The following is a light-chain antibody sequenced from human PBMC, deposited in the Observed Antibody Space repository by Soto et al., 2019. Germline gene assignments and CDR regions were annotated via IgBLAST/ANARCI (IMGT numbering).Light chain of an antibody. J-gene: IGLJ2*01. CDR1: SSDVGYDNR. CDR2: EGT. CDR3: CSYASSSAFHVV. V-gene: IGLV2-23*01. Sequence: QSVLTQPASVSGSPGQSITISCTGTSSDVGYDNRVSWYQQHPGKAPKLMIYEGTKRPSGVSNRFSGSKSGNTASLTISGLLAEDEADYYCCSYASSSAFHVVFGGGTQLTVL.